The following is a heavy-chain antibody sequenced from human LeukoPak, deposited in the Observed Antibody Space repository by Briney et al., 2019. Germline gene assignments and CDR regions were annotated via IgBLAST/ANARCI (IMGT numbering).Heavy chain of an antibody. CDR2: IYYSGST. D-gene: IGHD4-17*01. CDR1: GGPLSSYY. CDR3: ARTTGDSLSFDY. V-gene: IGHV4-59*12. J-gene: IGHJ4*02. Sequence: PSETLSLTCTVSGGPLSSYYWSWLRQPPGKGLEWIGYIYYSGSTNYNPSLKSRVTISVDTSKNQFSLKVSSVTAADTAVYYCARTTGDSLSFDYWGQGTLATVSS.